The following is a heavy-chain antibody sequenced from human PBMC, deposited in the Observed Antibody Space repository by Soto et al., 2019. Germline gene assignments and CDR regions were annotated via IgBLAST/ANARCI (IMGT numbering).Heavy chain of an antibody. V-gene: IGHV3-13*01. CDR2: IGTAGDT. D-gene: IGHD1-26*01. CDR1: GFTFSIYD. Sequence: GGSLRLSCAASGFTFSIYDMHWVRQVTGESLEWVSTIGTAGDTYYPASVKGRFTISRDNAKNSLYLQMNNLRAGDTAVYYCARGLGKYNYFDSWGQGTQVTVSS. CDR3: ARGLGKYNYFDS. J-gene: IGHJ4*02.